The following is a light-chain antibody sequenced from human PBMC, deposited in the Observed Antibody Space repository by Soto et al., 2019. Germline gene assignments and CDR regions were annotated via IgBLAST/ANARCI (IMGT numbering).Light chain of an antibody. CDR3: QQYGSSPRET. CDR1: QSVSSSD. J-gene: IGKJ2*01. V-gene: IGKV3-20*01. CDR2: GAS. Sequence: EIVLTQSPGTLSLSPGERATLSCRASQSVSSSDLAWYQQKPGQAPRLLIYGASSRATGIPDRFSGSGSGTDFTLTISRLEAEAFVVYYCQQYGSSPRETFGQGTKLEIK.